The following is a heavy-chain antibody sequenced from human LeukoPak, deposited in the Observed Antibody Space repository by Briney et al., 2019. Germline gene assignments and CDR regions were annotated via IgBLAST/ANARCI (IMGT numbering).Heavy chain of an antibody. CDR2: ISYDGSNQ. Sequence: PGGSLRLSCAASGFTFSSYGMHWVRQAPGKGLEWVAVISYDGSNQYYADSVKGRFTISRDNSKNTLYLQMNSLRDEDTAVYYCAKDKGGGYGNDGFDIWGRGTMVTVSS. V-gene: IGHV3-30*18. D-gene: IGHD3-16*01. J-gene: IGHJ3*02. CDR1: GFTFSSYG. CDR3: AKDKGGGYGNDGFDI.